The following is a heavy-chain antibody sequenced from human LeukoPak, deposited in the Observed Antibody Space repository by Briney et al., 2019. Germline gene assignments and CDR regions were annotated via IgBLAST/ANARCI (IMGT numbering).Heavy chain of an antibody. J-gene: IGHJ4*02. CDR2: ISSSSTYI. D-gene: IGHD4-23*01. CDR3: ARKDYGGNAFSY. V-gene: IGHV3-21*01. CDR1: GFTFSTYS. Sequence: GGSLRLSCAASGFTFSTYSMNWVRQAPGKGPEWVSFISSSSTYIYYADSVKGRFTISRDNAKNSLYLKMNSLRAEDTAVYYCARKDYGGNAFSYWGQGTLVTVSS.